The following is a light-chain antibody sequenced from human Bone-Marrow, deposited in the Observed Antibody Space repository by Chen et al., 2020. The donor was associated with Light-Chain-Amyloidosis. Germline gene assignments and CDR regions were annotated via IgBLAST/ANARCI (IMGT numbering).Light chain of an antibody. CDR1: DLPTKY. CDR3: QSADSSGTYEVR. V-gene: IGLV3-25*03. J-gene: IGLJ2*01. Sequence: SYELTQPPSVSVSPGQTARITCSGDDLPTKYAYWYQQKPGQAPVLVIHRDTERPSGISERFSGDSSGTTATLTISGVQAEDEADYHGQSADSSGTYEVRFGGGTKLTVL. CDR2: RDT.